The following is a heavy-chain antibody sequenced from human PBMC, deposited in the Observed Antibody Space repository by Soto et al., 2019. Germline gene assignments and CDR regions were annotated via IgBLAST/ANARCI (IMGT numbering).Heavy chain of an antibody. V-gene: IGHV1-18*01. J-gene: IGHJ3*02. D-gene: IGHD6-13*01. Sequence: QVQLVQSGAEVKKPGASVKVSCKASGYTFTSYGISWVRQAPGQGLEWMGWISAYNGNTNYAQKLQGRVTMTTDTSKSTAYMELRSLRSDDTAVYYCARDRVLRGSSQDDAFDIWGQGTMVTVSS. CDR1: GYTFTSYG. CDR2: ISAYNGNT. CDR3: ARDRVLRGSSQDDAFDI.